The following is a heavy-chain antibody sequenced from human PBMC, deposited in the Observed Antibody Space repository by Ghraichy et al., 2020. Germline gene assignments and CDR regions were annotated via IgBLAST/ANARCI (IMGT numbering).Heavy chain of an antibody. Sequence: GGSLRLSCAASGFTFSSYAMSWVRQAPGKGLEWVSAISGSGGSTYYADSVKGRFTISRDNSKNTLYLQMNSLRAEDTAVYYCAKVKQQLGSSEYFQHWGQGTLVTVSS. D-gene: IGHD6-13*01. V-gene: IGHV3-23*01. CDR1: GFTFSSYA. J-gene: IGHJ1*01. CDR2: ISGSGGST. CDR3: AKVKQQLGSSEYFQH.